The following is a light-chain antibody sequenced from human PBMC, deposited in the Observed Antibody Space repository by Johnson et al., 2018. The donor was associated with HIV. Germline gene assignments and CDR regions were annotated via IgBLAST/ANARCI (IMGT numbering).Light chain of an antibody. V-gene: IGLV1-51*01. J-gene: IGLJ1*01. CDR3: GTWDNSLRAGV. CDR1: SSNIGNNY. CDR2: DNN. Sequence: QSILTQPPSVSAAPGQKVTISCSGSSSNIGNNYVSWYQQLPGTAPKLLIYDNNKRPSGIPDRFSGSTSGTSATLDITGLQTGDEADYYCGTWDNSLRAGVFGTGTEVTVL.